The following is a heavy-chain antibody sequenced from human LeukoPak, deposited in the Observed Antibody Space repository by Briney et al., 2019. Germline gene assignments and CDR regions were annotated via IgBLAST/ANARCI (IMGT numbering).Heavy chain of an antibody. CDR2: FEYTGSS. Sequence: SETLSLTCAVSGDSITSSGSYWGWIRQPPGKGLEWIGSFEYTGSSNYNPSLKSRVTMPVDTPNNQFSLKVNSVTAADTAVYYCAKYQAGTMFDLWGQGTLVTVSS. V-gene: IGHV4-39*01. D-gene: IGHD1-1*01. CDR3: AKYQAGTMFDL. CDR1: GDSITSSGSY. J-gene: IGHJ5*02.